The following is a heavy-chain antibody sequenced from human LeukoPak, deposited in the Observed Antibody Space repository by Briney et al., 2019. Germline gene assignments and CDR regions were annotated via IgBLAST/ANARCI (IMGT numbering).Heavy chain of an antibody. J-gene: IGHJ2*01. V-gene: IGHV4-30-4*01. D-gene: IGHD3-22*01. CDR1: GASISSGDYY. CDR3: ARDPGDYYDSSGPLGYFDL. Sequence: SQTLSLTCTVSGASISSGDYYWSWIRQPPGKGLEWIGYIYYSGSTYYNPSLKSRVTISVDTSKNRFSLKLSSVTAADTAVYYCARDPGDYYDSSGPLGYFDLWGRGTLVTVSS. CDR2: IYYSGST.